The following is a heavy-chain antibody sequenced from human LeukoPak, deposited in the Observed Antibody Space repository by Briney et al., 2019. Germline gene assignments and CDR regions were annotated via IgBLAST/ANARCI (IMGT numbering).Heavy chain of an antibody. J-gene: IGHJ5*02. V-gene: IGHV4-59*01. Sequence: SETLSLTCTVSGGSISRYYWSWIRQPPGKGLEWIGYVYYSGSTNYNPSLKSRVTISVDTSKNQFSLKLSSVTAAGTAVYYCARDLGVVPAAWGGWFDPWGQGTLVTVSS. CDR2: VYYSGST. CDR1: GGSISRYY. CDR3: ARDLGVVPAAWGGWFDP. D-gene: IGHD2-2*01.